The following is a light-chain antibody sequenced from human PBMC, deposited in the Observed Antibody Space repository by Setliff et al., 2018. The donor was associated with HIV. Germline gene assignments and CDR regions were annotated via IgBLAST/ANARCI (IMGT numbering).Light chain of an antibody. Sequence: QSALTQPPSVSGAPGQRVTISCTGSNSNIGAGYDVHWYQQLPGTAPKLLMYGNGNRPSGVPDRFSDSKSGTSASLAITGLQAEDEADYYCYSYTAGTSYVFGGGTKVTVL. CDR2: GNG. J-gene: IGLJ1*01. CDR3: YSYTAGTSYV. CDR1: NSNIGAGYD. V-gene: IGLV1-40*01.